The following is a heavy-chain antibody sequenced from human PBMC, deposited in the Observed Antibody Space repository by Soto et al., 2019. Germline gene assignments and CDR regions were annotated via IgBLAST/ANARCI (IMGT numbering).Heavy chain of an antibody. J-gene: IGHJ6*02. Sequence: GGSLRLSCAASGFTFSSYAMSWVRQAPGKGLEWGSAISGSGGSTSYADSVKGRFTISRDNSKNTLYLQMNSLRAEDTAVYYCANSPSDYYYGMDVWGQGTTVTVSS. V-gene: IGHV3-23*01. CDR1: GFTFSSYA. CDR3: ANSPSDYYYGMDV. CDR2: ISGSGGST.